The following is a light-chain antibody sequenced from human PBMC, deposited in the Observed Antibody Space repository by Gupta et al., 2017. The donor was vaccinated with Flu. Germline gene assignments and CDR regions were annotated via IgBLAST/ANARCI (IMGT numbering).Light chain of an antibody. CDR3: QDEGGSFGT. CDR1: QSVRSY. J-gene: IGKJ1*01. CDR2: SSS. V-gene: IGKV3-20*01. Sequence: EVVLTQSPGTLSLSPGERATLSCRVSQSVRSYIAWYQQKPGQAPRLLIYSSSTRATGVPDRFSGSESGTDFTLIIDKVEPDDFAVYYCQDEGGSFGTFGQGTRVDVK.